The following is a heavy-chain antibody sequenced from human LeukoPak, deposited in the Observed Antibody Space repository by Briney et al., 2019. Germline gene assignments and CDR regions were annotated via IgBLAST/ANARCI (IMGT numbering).Heavy chain of an antibody. CDR2: ISGSGGST. Sequence: QPGGSLRLSCAASGFTFSSYAMSWVRQAPGKGLEWVSAISGSGGSTYYADSVKGRFTISRGNSKNTLYLQMNSLRAEDTAVYYCAKGEARGAPYYYYGMDVWGQGTTVTVS. V-gene: IGHV3-23*01. D-gene: IGHD4/OR15-4a*01. CDR1: GFTFSSYA. J-gene: IGHJ6*02. CDR3: AKGEARGAPYYYYGMDV.